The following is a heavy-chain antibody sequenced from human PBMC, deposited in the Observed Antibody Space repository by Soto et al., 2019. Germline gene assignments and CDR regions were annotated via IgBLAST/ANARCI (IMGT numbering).Heavy chain of an antibody. CDR1: GFTFSGSA. CDR3: TRPRLERSSSTTPNYYYGMDV. V-gene: IGHV3-73*01. D-gene: IGHD6-13*01. CDR2: IRSKANSYAT. Sequence: GGSLRLSCAASGFTFSGSAMHWVRQASGKGLEWVGRIRSKANSYATAYAASVKGRFTISRDDSKNTAYLQMNSLKTEDTAVYYCTRPRLERSSSTTPNYYYGMDVWGQGTTVTVSS. J-gene: IGHJ6*02.